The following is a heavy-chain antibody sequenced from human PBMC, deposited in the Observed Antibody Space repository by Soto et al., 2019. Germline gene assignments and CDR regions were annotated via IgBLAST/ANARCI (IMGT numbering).Heavy chain of an antibody. J-gene: IGHJ4*02. CDR2: IRSKANSYAT. CDR3: TSRDYYDSSGYYNS. CDR1: GFTFSGSA. Sequence: GGSLRLSCAASGFTFSGSAMHWVRQASGKGLEWVGRIRSKANSYATAYAASVKGRFTISRDDSKSTAYLQMNSLKTEDTAVYYCTSRDYYDSSGYYNSWGQGTLVTVS. V-gene: IGHV3-73*01. D-gene: IGHD3-22*01.